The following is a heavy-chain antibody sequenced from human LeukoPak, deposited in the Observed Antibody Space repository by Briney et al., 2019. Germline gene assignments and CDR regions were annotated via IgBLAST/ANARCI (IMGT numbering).Heavy chain of an antibody. J-gene: IGHJ4*02. Sequence: GGSLRLSCAASGITFSRFWMSWVRQAPGKGLQWVANINQDGSEKHYVDSVKGRFTISRDNAENSLYLQMNSLRAEDTAVYYCASWGHLDYWGQGALVTVAS. CDR1: GITFSRFW. CDR3: ASWGHLDY. CDR2: INQDGSEK. D-gene: IGHD3-16*01. V-gene: IGHV3-7*03.